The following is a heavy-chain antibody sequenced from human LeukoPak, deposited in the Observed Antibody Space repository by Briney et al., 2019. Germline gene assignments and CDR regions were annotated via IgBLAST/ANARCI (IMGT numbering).Heavy chain of an antibody. V-gene: IGHV3-21*01. Sequence: PGGSLRLSCAASGFTFSSYSMNWVRQAPGKGLEWVSSISSSSSYIYYADSVKGRFTISRDNAKNSLYLQMNSLRAEDTAVYYCARDGSYGGNDPYFDYWGQGTLVTVSS. CDR2: ISSSSSYI. CDR1: GFTFSSYS. D-gene: IGHD4-23*01. CDR3: ARDGSYGGNDPYFDY. J-gene: IGHJ4*02.